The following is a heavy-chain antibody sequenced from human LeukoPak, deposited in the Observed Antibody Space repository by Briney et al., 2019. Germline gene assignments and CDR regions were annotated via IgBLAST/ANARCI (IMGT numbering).Heavy chain of an antibody. CDR2: IYHSGST. CDR1: GSIKRSGDN. J-gene: IGHJ3*02. Sequence: PSGTLCLSCPDSGSIKRSGDNRKWVGQPTGIELDWLGSIYHSGSTYYNPSLKSRVTISVDTSKNQFSLKLSSVTAADTAVYYCASLSLEPGAFDIWGQGTMVTVSS. CDR3: ASLSLEPGAFDI. V-gene: IGHV4-38-2*01. D-gene: IGHD1-1*01.